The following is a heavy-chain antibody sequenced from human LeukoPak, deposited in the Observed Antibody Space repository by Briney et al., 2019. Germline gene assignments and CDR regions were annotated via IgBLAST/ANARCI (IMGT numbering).Heavy chain of an antibody. V-gene: IGHV3-21*01. CDR2: ISSSSSYI. J-gene: IGHJ4*02. D-gene: IGHD3-16*02. Sequence: GGSLRLSCAASGFTFSRYSMNWVRQAPGKGLEWVSSISSSSSYIYYADSVKGRFPISRDNAKNSLSLQMNSLRAEDTAVYYCARDYRSWDPFDYWGQGTLVTVSS. CDR1: GFTFSRYS. CDR3: ARDYRSWDPFDY.